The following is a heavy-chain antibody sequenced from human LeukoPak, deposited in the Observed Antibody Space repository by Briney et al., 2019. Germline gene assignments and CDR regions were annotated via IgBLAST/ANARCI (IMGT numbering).Heavy chain of an antibody. Sequence: PGGSLRLSCAAPGFTFDDYAMHWVRQAPGKGLEWVSGISWNSGSIGYADSVKGRFTISRDNAKNSLYLQMNSLRAEDTALYYCAKAGGPSAIWGQGTMVTVSS. J-gene: IGHJ3*02. CDR3: AKAGGPSAI. V-gene: IGHV3-9*01. CDR1: GFTFDDYA. D-gene: IGHD3-10*01. CDR2: ISWNSGSI.